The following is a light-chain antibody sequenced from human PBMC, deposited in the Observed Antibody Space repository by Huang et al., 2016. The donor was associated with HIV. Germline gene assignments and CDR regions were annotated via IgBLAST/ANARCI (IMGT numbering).Light chain of an antibody. Sequence: AIRINQSPSLLSASTGDKVSITCRASQDLNIYLAWYQQKPGEPPSLLIYATSTLQSGVPSRFNGSVSGTDFTLTITHLQSEDFATYYCQQYYSFPLMFGQGSQVEV. CDR3: QQYYSFPLM. J-gene: IGKJ1*01. CDR2: ATS. V-gene: IGKV1-8*01. CDR1: QDLNIY.